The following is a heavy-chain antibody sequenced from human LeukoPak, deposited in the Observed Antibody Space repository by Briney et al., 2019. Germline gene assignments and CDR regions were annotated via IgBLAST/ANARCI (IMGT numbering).Heavy chain of an antibody. Sequence: PGGSLRLSCAVSGFTFSSYEMNWVRQAPGKGLEWVSYISSSGSTIYYADSVKGRFTISRDNAKNSLSLQMNSLRAEDTAVYYCARRVIVVGLDYWGQGTLVTVSS. CDR2: ISSSGSTI. CDR3: ARRVIVVGLDY. D-gene: IGHD3-22*01. J-gene: IGHJ4*02. CDR1: GFTFSSYE. V-gene: IGHV3-48*03.